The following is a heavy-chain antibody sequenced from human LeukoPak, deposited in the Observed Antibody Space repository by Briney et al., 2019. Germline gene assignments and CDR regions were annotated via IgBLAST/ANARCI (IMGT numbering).Heavy chain of an antibody. Sequence: GGSLRLSCAASGFTFRSFEMNWVRQAPGKGLEWVSYISSSGSTIYYADSVKGRFTISRDNAKNSLYLQMNSLRAEDTAVYYCAELGITMIGGVWGKGTTVTISS. CDR1: GFTFRSFE. D-gene: IGHD3-10*02. J-gene: IGHJ6*04. CDR2: ISSSGSTI. CDR3: AELGITMIGGV. V-gene: IGHV3-48*03.